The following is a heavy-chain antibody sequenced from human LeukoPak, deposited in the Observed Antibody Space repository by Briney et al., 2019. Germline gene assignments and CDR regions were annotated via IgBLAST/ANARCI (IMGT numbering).Heavy chain of an antibody. CDR1: GFTFSSYA. V-gene: IGHV3-23*01. CDR3: AKVGGYYCVKWAGGYYFDY. CDR2: ISGSGGST. Sequence: GGSLRLSCAASGFTFSSYAMSWVRQAPGKGLEWVSAISGSGGSTYYADSVKGRFTISRDNSKNTLYLQMNSLRAEDTAVYYCAKVGGYYCVKWAGGYYFDYWGQGTLVTVSS. J-gene: IGHJ4*02. D-gene: IGHD3-22*01.